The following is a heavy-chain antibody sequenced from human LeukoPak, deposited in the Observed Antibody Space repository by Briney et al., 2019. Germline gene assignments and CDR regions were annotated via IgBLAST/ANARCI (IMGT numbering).Heavy chain of an antibody. J-gene: IGHJ5*02. Sequence: SETLSLTCAVYGRSFSGYYWSWIRQPPGKGLEWIGEINHSGSTNYNPSLKSRVTISVDTSKNQFSLKLSSVTAADTAVYYCARVATMVRGTHTLNWFDPWGQGTLVTVSS. D-gene: IGHD3-10*01. V-gene: IGHV4-34*01. CDR2: INHSGST. CDR3: ARVATMVRGTHTLNWFDP. CDR1: GRSFSGYY.